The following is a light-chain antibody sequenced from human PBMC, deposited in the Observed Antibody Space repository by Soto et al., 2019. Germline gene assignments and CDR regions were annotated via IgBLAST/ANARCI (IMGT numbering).Light chain of an antibody. CDR3: NSYTTNSNRV. CDR2: EVT. Sequence: QSALTQPASVSGSPGQSITISCTGTSSDVGAYNYVSWYQHHPGKAPKLMIYEVTNRPSGVSNRFSGSKSGNTASLTISGLQAEDEADYYCNSYTTNSNRVFGTGTKVTLL. V-gene: IGLV2-14*01. CDR1: SSDVGAYNY. J-gene: IGLJ1*01.